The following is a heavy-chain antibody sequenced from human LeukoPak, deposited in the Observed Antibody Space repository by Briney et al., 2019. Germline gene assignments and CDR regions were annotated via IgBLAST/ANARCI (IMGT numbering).Heavy chain of an antibody. CDR1: GFTVSTNY. V-gene: IGHV3-53*01. CDR3: ATTGGYWTGIFDR. J-gene: IGHJ4*02. CDR2: IHGDGRT. D-gene: IGHD2-8*02. Sequence: GGSLRLSCAASGFTVSTNYMTWVRQATGKGLEWVSGIHGDGRTYYADSVKGRFTISRDSSKNTLYLQMNSLRAEDTAVYYCATTGGYWTGIFDRWGQGTLVTVSS.